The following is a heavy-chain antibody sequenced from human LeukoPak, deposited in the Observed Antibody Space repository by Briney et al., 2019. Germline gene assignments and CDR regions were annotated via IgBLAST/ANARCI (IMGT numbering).Heavy chain of an antibody. V-gene: IGHV3-48*03. CDR3: ARDSSPRGMDV. CDR2: ISSSGSTI. CDR1: GFTFSSYP. J-gene: IGHJ6*02. Sequence: PGRSLRLSCAASGFTFSSYPMHWVRQAPGKGLEWVSYISSSGSTIYYADSVKGRFTISRDNAKNSLYLQMNSLRAEDTAVYYCARDSSPRGMDVWGQGTTVTVSS.